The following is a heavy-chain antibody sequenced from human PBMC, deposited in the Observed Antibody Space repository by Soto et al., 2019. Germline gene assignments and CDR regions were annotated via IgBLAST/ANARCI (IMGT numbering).Heavy chain of an antibody. CDR1: GYSFTSYW. CDR3: ARPREAGKNYYGVDV. CDR2: IYPGDFDT. J-gene: IGHJ6*02. Sequence: GESLKISCKGSGYSFTSYWIGWVRQMPGKGLEWMGIIYPGDFDTRYSPSFQGQVTISADKSISTAYLQWSSLKASDTAMYYCARPREAGKNYYGVDVWGQGTTVTVSS. D-gene: IGHD6-19*01. V-gene: IGHV5-51*01.